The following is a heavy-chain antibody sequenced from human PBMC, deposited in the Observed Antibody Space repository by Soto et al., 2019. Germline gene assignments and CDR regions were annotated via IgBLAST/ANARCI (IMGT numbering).Heavy chain of an antibody. D-gene: IGHD3-10*01. J-gene: IGHJ4*02. Sequence: SETLSLTCTVSGGSISSGGYYWSWIRHHPGKGLEWIGYIYYSGSTYYNPSLKSRVTISVDTSKNQFSLKLNSVTAADTAVYYCARESYYGSGATVVGYWGQGTLVTVSS. CDR3: ARESYYGSGATVVGY. CDR1: GGSISSGGYY. V-gene: IGHV4-31*03. CDR2: IYYSGST.